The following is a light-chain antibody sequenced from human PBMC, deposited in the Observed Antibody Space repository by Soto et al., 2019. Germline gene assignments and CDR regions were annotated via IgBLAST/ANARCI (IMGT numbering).Light chain of an antibody. CDR1: SSNIGAGFD. J-gene: IGLJ2*01. CDR3: QSYDRSLRGVV. CDR2: NDN. V-gene: IGLV1-40*01. Sequence: QSVLTQPPSVSGAPGQRVTISCIGSSSNIGAGFDVHWYQQLPGTVPKLLISNDNNRPSEVPDRFSGSKSGTSAFLAITGLQAEDEADYYCQSYDRSLRGVVFGGGTKVTVL.